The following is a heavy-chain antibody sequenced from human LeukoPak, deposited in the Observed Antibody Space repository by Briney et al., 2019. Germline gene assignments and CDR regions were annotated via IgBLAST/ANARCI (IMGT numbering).Heavy chain of an antibody. CDR3: AAPYGSGSYYNSLDY. J-gene: IGHJ4*02. Sequence: GGSLRLSCAASGFTFSSYEMNWVRQAPGKGLEWASYISSSGSTIYYADSVKGRFTISRDNAKNSLYLQMNSLRAEDTAVYYCAAPYGSGSYYNSLDYWGQGTLVTVSS. CDR1: GFTFSSYE. V-gene: IGHV3-48*03. CDR2: ISSSGSTI. D-gene: IGHD3-10*01.